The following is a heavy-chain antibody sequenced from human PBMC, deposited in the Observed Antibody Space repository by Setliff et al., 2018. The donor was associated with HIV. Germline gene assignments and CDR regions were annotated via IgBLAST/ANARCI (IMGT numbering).Heavy chain of an antibody. CDR3: ARGDGTKYYYYYYMDV. Sequence: SETLSLTCTVSGGSIISYYWSWIRQSPGKGLEWIGYIYYSGSTNYNPSLKSRVTISVDTSKNQFSLKLSSVTDADTAVYYCARGDGTKYYYYYYMDVWGKGTTVTVS. D-gene: IGHD1-7*01. J-gene: IGHJ6*03. V-gene: IGHV4-59*01. CDR1: GGSIISYY. CDR2: IYYSGST.